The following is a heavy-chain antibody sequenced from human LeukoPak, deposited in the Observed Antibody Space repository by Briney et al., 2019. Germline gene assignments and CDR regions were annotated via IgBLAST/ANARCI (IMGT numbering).Heavy chain of an antibody. D-gene: IGHD5-18*01. J-gene: IGHJ6*03. CDR1: GFTFNRHG. CDR3: AKDGYSYGTGDYMDV. CDR2: ISGSGGST. V-gene: IGHV3-23*01. Sequence: PGGSLRLSCAASGFTFNRHGMHWVRQAPGKGLEWVSAISGSGGSTYYADSVKGRFTISRDNSKNTLYLQMNSLRAEDTAVYYCAKDGYSYGTGDYMDVWGKGTTVTVSS.